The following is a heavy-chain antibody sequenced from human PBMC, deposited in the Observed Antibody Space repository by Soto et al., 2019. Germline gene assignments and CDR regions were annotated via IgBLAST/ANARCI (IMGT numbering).Heavy chain of an antibody. CDR1: GGSINSYY. V-gene: IGHV4-59*01. D-gene: IGHD3-9*01. J-gene: IGHJ4*02. CDR3: ATYYDILTGYYTLDY. Sequence: SETLSLTCTVSGGSINSYYWSWIRQPPGKGLEWIGYIYYSGNTNYNPSLKSRVTISIDTSKNQLSLKLSSVTAADTAVYYCATYYDILTGYYTLDYWGQGTLVTVSS. CDR2: IYYSGNT.